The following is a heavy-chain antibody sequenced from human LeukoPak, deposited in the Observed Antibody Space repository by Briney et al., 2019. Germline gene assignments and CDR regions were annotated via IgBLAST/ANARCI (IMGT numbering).Heavy chain of an antibody. J-gene: IGHJ3*02. CDR2: IYPGDSES. Sequence: GESLQISCQGSGSSFSTYWIGWVRQVPGKGPEWMGIIYPGDSESRYSPSFQGQVTISADKSISTAYLQWSSLKASDTAMYYCARLVPTIRGAIRAFDIWGQGTMVTVSS. V-gene: IGHV5-51*01. D-gene: IGHD3-10*01. CDR1: GSSFSTYW. CDR3: ARLVPTIRGAIRAFDI.